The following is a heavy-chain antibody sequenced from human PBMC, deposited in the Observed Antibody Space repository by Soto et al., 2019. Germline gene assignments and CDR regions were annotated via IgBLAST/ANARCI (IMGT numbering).Heavy chain of an antibody. CDR3: ARDFSSSADGFDY. CDR1: GYTFTDNY. Sequence: QVQLVQSGAEVKKPGASVKVSCKASGYTFTDNYIHWVRQAPGHALEWMGWINPNTGGTNYAQKFQGRVTVTRDTSITTAYMELSRLRSDDTAVYYCARDFSSSADGFDYWGQGTLVTVSS. V-gene: IGHV1-2*02. J-gene: IGHJ4*02. CDR2: INPNTGGT. D-gene: IGHD6-6*01.